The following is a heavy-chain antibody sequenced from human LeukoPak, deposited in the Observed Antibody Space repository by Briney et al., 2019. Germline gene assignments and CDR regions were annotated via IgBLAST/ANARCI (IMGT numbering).Heavy chain of an antibody. Sequence: SETLSLTCAVSGGSFSGYYWSWIRQPPGKGLEWVGEINHSGSTNYNPSLKSRVTISVDTSKNQFSLKLSSVTAADTAVYYCARFAVGATRGYLDYWGQGTLVTVSS. CDR3: ARFAVGATRGYLDY. CDR1: GGSFSGYY. D-gene: IGHD1-26*01. CDR2: INHSGST. V-gene: IGHV4-34*01. J-gene: IGHJ4*02.